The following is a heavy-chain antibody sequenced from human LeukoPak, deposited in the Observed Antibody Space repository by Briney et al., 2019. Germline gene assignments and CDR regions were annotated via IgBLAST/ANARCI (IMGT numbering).Heavy chain of an antibody. CDR3: AKDKAVHCSGGSCYSVFDGFDY. CDR1: GFTFSTYA. V-gene: IGHV3-23*01. CDR2: IGGNGGTT. Sequence: GGSLRLSCAASGFTFSTYAMTWVRQAPGKGLEWVSTIGGNGGTTYYADSVKGRFTISRDNSKNTLYLQMNSLRAEDTAVYYCAKDKAVHCSGGSCYSVFDGFDYWGQGTLVTVSS. J-gene: IGHJ4*02. D-gene: IGHD2-15*01.